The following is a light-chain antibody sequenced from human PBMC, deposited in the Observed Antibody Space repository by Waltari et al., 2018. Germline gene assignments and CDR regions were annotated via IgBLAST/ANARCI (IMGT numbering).Light chain of an antibody. V-gene: IGKV4-1*01. J-gene: IGKJ2*03. CDR1: QSVLYSSNSKNY. CDR2: WAS. Sequence: DIVMTQSPDSLAVSLGERANINCQSSQSVLYSSNSKNYLAWYQQKPGQPPKLLIYWASTRESGVPDRFSGSGSGTDFTLAISSLQAEDVAVYYCQQYYDTPYSFGQGTKLEIK. CDR3: QQYYDTPYS.